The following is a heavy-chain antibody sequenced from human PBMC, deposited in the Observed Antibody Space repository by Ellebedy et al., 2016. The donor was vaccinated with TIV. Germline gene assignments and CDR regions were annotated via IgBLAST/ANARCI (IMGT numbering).Heavy chain of an antibody. CDR1: GFTFSSYT. J-gene: IGHJ4*02. CDR2: IKEDGSEK. CDR3: ARGEGWIDN. V-gene: IGHV3-7*04. D-gene: IGHD5-24*01. Sequence: GGSLRLXCAASGFTFSSYTMNWVRQAPGKGLEWVANIKEDGSEKYYVDSVKGRFTISRDNAKNSLYLQMNSLRAEDTAVYFCARGEGWIDNWGQGTLVTVSS.